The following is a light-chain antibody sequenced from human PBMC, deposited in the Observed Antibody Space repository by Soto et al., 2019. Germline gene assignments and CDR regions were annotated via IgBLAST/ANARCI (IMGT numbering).Light chain of an antibody. CDR3: QQYDSSGT. Sequence: EIVLTQSPGNLSLSPGERATLSCRASQSVSNNYLAWYQQKPGQAPRLLIYSASNRATGIPDRFSGSASGTDFTLTISSLEPEDFAVYYWQQYDSSGTFGQGTKVDIK. CDR1: QSVSNNY. V-gene: IGKV3-20*01. J-gene: IGKJ1*01. CDR2: SAS.